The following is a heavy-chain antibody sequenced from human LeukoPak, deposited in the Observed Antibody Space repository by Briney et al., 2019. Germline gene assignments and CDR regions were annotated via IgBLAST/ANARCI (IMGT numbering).Heavy chain of an antibody. V-gene: IGHV4-4*07. J-gene: IGHJ3*02. D-gene: IGHD3/OR15-3a*01. CDR3: ARDRMDSDAFDI. CDR2: VYTSGST. CDR1: CGSISSYY. Sequence: PSETLSLTCTVSCGSISSYYWSWIRQPAGKGLEWVGRVYTSGSTNYNPSLKSRVTMSVDTSKNQFSLQLSSVTAADTAAYYCARDRMDSDAFDIWGQGTMVTVSS.